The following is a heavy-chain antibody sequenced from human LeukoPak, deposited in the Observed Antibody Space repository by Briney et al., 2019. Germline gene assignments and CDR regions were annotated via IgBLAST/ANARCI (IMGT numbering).Heavy chain of an antibody. D-gene: IGHD3-9*01. J-gene: IGHJ4*02. CDR3: ARGVVLTGYPLDF. Sequence: SETLSLTCSVSGGSFSNYYWSWIQQPPGKGLEWIGFIYYSGTTDYNPSLKSRVTISIDTSKKQFSLKLSSVTAADTAVYYCARGVVLTGYPLDFWGRGTLVTVSS. CDR2: IYYSGTT. V-gene: IGHV4-59*01. CDR1: GGSFSNYY.